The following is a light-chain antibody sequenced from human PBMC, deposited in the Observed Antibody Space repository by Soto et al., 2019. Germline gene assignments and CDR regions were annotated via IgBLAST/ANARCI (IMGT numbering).Light chain of an antibody. CDR3: QQRYIWVS. J-gene: IGKJ4*01. CDR2: DAS. V-gene: IGKV3-11*01. CDR1: QSVSTS. Sequence: EIVLTQSPVTLYLSPGEGASLSCRASQSVSTSLAWYQQKPGQAPRLLIYDASNRATGIPARFSGSGSGTDFTLIISRLEPEDFAVYYCQQRYIWVSFGGGTKVEIK.